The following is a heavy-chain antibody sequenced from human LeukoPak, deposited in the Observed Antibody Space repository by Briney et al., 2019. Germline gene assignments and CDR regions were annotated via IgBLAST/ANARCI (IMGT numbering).Heavy chain of an antibody. J-gene: IGHJ3*02. CDR3: AIGRVEPAYAFDM. Sequence: SQTLSLSCTVSGCTISSGGYYWSWLPQHPGRGRVWSGYIYYSGSTYYNPSLKSRVTISVDTSKDQSSLKWSSVAAADTAVYYCAIGRVEPAYAFDMWGQGTMVSVS. CDR2: IYYSGST. CDR1: GCTISSGGYY. D-gene: IGHD6-13*01. V-gene: IGHV4-31*03.